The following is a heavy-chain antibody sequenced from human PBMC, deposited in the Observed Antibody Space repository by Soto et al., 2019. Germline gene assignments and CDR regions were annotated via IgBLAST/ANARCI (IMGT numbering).Heavy chain of an antibody. V-gene: IGHV1-58*02. CDR3: AADRTANHYYYGMDV. J-gene: IGHJ6*02. Sequence: SVKVSCKASGFTFTSSAMQWVRQARGQRLEWIGWIVVGSGNTNYAQKFQERVTITRDMSTSTAYMELSSLRSEDTAVYYCAADRTANHYYYGMDVWGQGTTVTVSS. D-gene: IGHD2-2*01. CDR2: IVVGSGNT. CDR1: GFTFTSSA.